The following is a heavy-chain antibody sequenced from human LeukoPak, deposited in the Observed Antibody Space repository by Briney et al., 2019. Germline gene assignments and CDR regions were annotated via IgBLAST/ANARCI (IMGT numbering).Heavy chain of an antibody. V-gene: IGHV3-30*18. CDR1: GFTFSYSG. Sequence: GGSLRLSCAASGFTFSYSGIHWVRQVPGKGLEWVATISYDGSNKYYADSVKGRFTISRDNSKNTLYLQMSSLRAEDTAVYYCAKSSCRGDCYSDYWGQGTLVTVSP. CDR2: ISYDGSNK. J-gene: IGHJ4*02. D-gene: IGHD2-21*02. CDR3: AKSSCRGDCYSDY.